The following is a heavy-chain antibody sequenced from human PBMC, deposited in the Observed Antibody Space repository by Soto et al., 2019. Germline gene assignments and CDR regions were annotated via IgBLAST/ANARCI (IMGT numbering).Heavy chain of an antibody. Sequence: GGSLRLSCAASGFTFSSYAMSWVRQAPGKGLEWVSAISGSGGSTYYADSVKGRFTISRDNSKNTLYLQMNSLRAEDTAVYYCAKTPHLPLFIPGSYRTQWWFDPWGQGTLVTVSS. CDR1: GFTFSSYA. CDR2: ISGSGGST. D-gene: IGHD3-16*02. CDR3: AKTPHLPLFIPGSYRTQWWFDP. V-gene: IGHV3-23*01. J-gene: IGHJ5*02.